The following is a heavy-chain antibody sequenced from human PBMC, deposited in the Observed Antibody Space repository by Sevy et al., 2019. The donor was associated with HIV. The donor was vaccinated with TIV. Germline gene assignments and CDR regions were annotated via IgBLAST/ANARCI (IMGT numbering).Heavy chain of an antibody. V-gene: IGHV3-33*01. CDR3: ARGGKYGDYNHFDY. D-gene: IGHD4-17*01. J-gene: IGHJ4*02. CDR2: IWYDGSNK. Sequence: GGSLRLSCAASGFTLSSYGMHWVRQAPGKGLELVAVIWYDGSNKYYADSVKGRFTISRDNSKNTLYLQMNSLRAEDTAVYYCARGGKYGDYNHFDYWGQGTLVTVSS. CDR1: GFTLSSYG.